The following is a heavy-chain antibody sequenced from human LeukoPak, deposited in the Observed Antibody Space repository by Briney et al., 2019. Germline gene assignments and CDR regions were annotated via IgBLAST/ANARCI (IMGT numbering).Heavy chain of an antibody. J-gene: IGHJ5*02. CDR3: ARERDYYDTNGYPNNWFDP. V-gene: IGHV1-3*01. D-gene: IGHD3-22*01. Sequence: GASVXXXCKASGXTFTNXXXXWVRXXPXXRXEXMXXIXXXNGNTKYSQKFQGRVTITIDTSASTAYMELRSLKSEDTGVYYCARERDYYDTNGYPNNWFDPWGQGTLVTVSS. CDR1: GXTFTNXX. CDR2: IXXXNGNT.